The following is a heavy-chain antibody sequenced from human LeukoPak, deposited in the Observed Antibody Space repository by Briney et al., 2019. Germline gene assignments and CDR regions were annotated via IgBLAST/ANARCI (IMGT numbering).Heavy chain of an antibody. J-gene: IGHJ3*02. CDR3: ARTRAFDAFDI. CDR2: INPNSGGT. CDR1: GYTFTGYY. Sequence: ASVKVSCKASGYTFTGYYMHWLRQAPGQGLEWMGWINPNSGGTNYAQKFQGRVTMTRDTSISTAYMELSRLRSDGTAVYYCARTRAFDAFDIWGQGTMVTVSS. V-gene: IGHV1-2*02.